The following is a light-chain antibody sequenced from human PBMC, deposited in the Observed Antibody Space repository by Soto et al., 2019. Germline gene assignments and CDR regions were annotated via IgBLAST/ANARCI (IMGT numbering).Light chain of an antibody. V-gene: IGLV2-14*01. J-gene: IGLJ2*01. CDR2: DVS. Sequence: QSALTQPASVSGSPGQSITISCTGTSSDVGGYNYVSWYQQHPGKAPKLMIYDVSNRPSGVSNRFSGSKSGNTASLTISGLQAEDEADYYCSSYTSSSALEGVCGGGTKVTVL. CDR1: SSDVGGYNY. CDR3: SSYTSSSALEGV.